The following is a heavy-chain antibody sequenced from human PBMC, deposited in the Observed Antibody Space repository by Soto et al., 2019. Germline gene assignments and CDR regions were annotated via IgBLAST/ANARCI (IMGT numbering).Heavy chain of an antibody. Sequence: GGSLRLSCAASGFTFSSYAMSWVRQAPGKGLEWVSAISGSGGSTYYADSVKGRFTISRDNSKNTLYLQMNSLRAEDTAVYYCAKDGKRVGLEGGGYFDYWGQGTLVTVSS. CDR2: ISGSGGST. CDR1: GFTFSSYA. CDR3: AKDGKRVGLEGGGYFDY. J-gene: IGHJ4*02. V-gene: IGHV3-23*01. D-gene: IGHD1-1*01.